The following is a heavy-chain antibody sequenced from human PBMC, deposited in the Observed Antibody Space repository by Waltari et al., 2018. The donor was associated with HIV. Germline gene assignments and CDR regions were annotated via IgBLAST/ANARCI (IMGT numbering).Heavy chain of an antibody. CDR3: ARDSRDNSWSLNFFDP. V-gene: IGHV3-21*01. D-gene: IGHD6-13*01. CDR2: IRSGGTFT. J-gene: IGHJ5*02. Sequence: EVQLVESGGGPVKPGGSLRLSCRASGFTFNSHSLTRVRQAPGQGLEWIAAIRSGGTFTHYGDSVKGRFTISRDNANKSVYLQMNSLRAEDTAVYYCARDSRDNSWSLNFFDPWGQGTLVTVSS. CDR1: GFTFNSHS.